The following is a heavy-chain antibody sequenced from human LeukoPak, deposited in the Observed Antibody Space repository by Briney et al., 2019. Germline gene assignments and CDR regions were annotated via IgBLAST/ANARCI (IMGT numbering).Heavy chain of an antibody. CDR3: ARLVPKQLSRHFDY. CDR2: IYPGDSDT. CDR1: GYSFTSYW. Sequence: GESLKISCKGSGYSFTSYWIGWVRQMAGEGLEGMGIIYPGDSDTRYSPSFQGQVTISADKSISTAYLQWSSLKASDTAMYYCARLVPKQLSRHFDYWGQGTLVTVSS. J-gene: IGHJ4*02. V-gene: IGHV5-51*01. D-gene: IGHD5-18*01.